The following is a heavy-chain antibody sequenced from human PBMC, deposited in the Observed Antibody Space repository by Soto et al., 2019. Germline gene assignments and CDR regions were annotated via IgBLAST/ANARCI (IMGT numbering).Heavy chain of an antibody. D-gene: IGHD3-10*01. V-gene: IGHV4-31*03. J-gene: IGHJ4*02. CDR2: ISNSGRT. Sequence: QVQLQESGPGLVKPSQTLSLTCTVSGGSVRRGNYYWSWIRQFPGKGLEWIGYISNSGRTHYNPSLMSRITILVDTSKNQFFLELRSVTVADTALYYCARADYATGSYYPDYWGQGTLVTVSS. CDR1: GGSVRRGNYY. CDR3: ARADYATGSYYPDY.